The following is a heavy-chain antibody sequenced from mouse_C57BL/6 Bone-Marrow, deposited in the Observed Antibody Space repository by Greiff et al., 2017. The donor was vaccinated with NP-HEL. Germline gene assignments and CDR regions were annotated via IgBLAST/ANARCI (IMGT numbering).Heavy chain of an antibody. CDR2: ISYDGSN. J-gene: IGHJ3*01. Sequence: ESGPGLVKPSQSLSLTCSVTGYSITSGYYWNWIRQFPGNKLEWMGYISYDGSNNYNPSLKNRISITRDTSKNQFFLKLNSVTTEDTATYYCARGDDYGVFAYWGQGTLVTVSA. CDR3: ARGDDYGVFAY. CDR1: GYSITSGYY. D-gene: IGHD2-4*01. V-gene: IGHV3-6*01.